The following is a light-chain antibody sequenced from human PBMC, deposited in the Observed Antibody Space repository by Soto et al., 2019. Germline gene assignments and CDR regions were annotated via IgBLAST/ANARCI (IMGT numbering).Light chain of an antibody. CDR1: NSNIGAGYD. CDR2: RNN. Sequence: QSVLTQPPSVSGAPGQRVTISCTGSNSNIGAGYDVHWYQHLPGTAPKLLIYRNNNRPSGVPDRFSGSKSGTSASLAITGLQTEDAANYYCQSYDSSLSGYVFGSWTKLTVL. V-gene: IGLV1-40*01. CDR3: QSYDSSLSGYV. J-gene: IGLJ1*01.